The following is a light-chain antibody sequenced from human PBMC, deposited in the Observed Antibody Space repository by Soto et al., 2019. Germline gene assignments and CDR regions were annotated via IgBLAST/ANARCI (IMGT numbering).Light chain of an antibody. CDR3: QQSYSTPT. CDR2: SAS. CDR1: QSISSY. J-gene: IGKJ5*01. Sequence: DLQMTQSPSSLSASVGARVTITCRASQSISSYLNWYQQKPGKAPNLLIYSASRLQSGVPSRFSGSGSGTDLTLTISSLQPEYFATYYCQQSYSTPTFGQGTRLEI. V-gene: IGKV1-39*01.